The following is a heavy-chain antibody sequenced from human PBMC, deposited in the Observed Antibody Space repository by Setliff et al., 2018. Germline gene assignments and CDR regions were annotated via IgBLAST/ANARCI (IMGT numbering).Heavy chain of an antibody. CDR2: IWYDGSNK. D-gene: IGHD2-21*02. V-gene: IGHV3-33*01. Sequence: PGGSLRLSCVASGFTFSSYGMHWVRQAPGKGLEWVAVIWYDGSNKYYADSVKGRFTIYRDNSKNTLYLQMNSLRLEDTAIYYCARDAGGDYDNWGQGTLVTVSS. CDR3: ARDAGGDYDN. J-gene: IGHJ4*02. CDR1: GFTFSSYG.